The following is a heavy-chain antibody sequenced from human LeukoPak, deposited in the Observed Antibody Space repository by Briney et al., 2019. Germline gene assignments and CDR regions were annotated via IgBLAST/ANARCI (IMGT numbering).Heavy chain of an antibody. D-gene: IGHD3-22*01. J-gene: IGHJ3*02. Sequence: SETLSLTCTVSGGSISSSSYYWGWIRQPPGKGLEWIGSIYYSGSTYYNPSLKSRVTISVDTSKNQFSLKLSSVTAADTAVYYCASYHTRNYYDSSGYYRHEAFDIWGQGTMVTVSS. CDR2: IYYSGST. CDR3: ASYHTRNYYDSSGYYRHEAFDI. CDR1: GGSISSSSYY. V-gene: IGHV4-39*07.